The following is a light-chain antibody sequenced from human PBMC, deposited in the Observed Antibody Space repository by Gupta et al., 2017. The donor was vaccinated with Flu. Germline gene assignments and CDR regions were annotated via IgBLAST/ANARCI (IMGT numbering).Light chain of an antibody. CDR3: HQDKTLFT. Sequence: DIQMTQSPSSLSASIGDRVSIACRASHDISRFLAWFQQKPGKAPKSLIYGASLWSDGVSSRFSDNGSGTDFNLTSNGRQPEDFANYCCHQDKTLFTFGQGTVMEIK. CDR1: HDISRF. J-gene: IGKJ2*01. CDR2: GAS. V-gene: IGKV1-16*01.